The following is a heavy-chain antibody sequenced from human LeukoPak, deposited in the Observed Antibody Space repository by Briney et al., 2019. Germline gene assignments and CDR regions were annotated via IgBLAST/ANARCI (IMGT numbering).Heavy chain of an antibody. CDR2: IIPILGIA. J-gene: IGHJ5*02. D-gene: IGHD4-23*01. Sequence: GGSLRLSRAASGLTFSSYAISWVRQAPGQGLEWMGRIIPILGIANYAQKFQGRVTITADKSTSTAYMELSSLRSEDTAVYYCAGELDYGGNPFDPWGQGTLVTVSS. V-gene: IGHV1-69*04. CDR1: GLTFSSYA. CDR3: AGELDYGGNPFDP.